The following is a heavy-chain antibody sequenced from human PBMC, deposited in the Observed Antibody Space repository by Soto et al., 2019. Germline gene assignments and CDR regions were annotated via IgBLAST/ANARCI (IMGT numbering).Heavy chain of an antibody. V-gene: IGHV3-21*01. D-gene: IGHD2-15*01. J-gene: IGHJ5*02. CDR2: ISSSSSYI. CDR1: GFTFSSYS. CDR3: ARDEEDIVVVVAANHPGFDP. Sequence: SGGSLRLSCAASGFTFSSYSMNWVRQAPGKGLEWVSSISSSSSYIYYADSVKGRFTISRDNAKNSLYLQMNSLRAEDTAVYYCARDEEDIVVVVAANHPGFDPWGQGTLVTVSS.